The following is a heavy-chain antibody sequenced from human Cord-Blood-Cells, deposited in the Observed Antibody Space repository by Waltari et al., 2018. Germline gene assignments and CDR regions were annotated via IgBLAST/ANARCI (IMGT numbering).Heavy chain of an antibody. CDR1: GGSISSSSYY. V-gene: IGHV4-39*01. D-gene: IGHD3-3*01. Sequence: QLQLQESGPGLVKPSETLSLTCTVSGGSISSSSYYWGWIRLPPGKGLGWIGSIYYSGSTYYHPSLKSRVTISVDTSKNQFSLKLSSVTAADTAVYYCARLHTNDFWSGYYFDYWGQGTLVTVSS. CDR3: ARLHTNDFWSGYYFDY. CDR2: IYYSGST. J-gene: IGHJ4*02.